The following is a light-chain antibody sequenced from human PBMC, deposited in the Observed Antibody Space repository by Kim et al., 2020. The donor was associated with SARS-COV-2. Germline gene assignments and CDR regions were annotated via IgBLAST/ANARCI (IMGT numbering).Light chain of an antibody. CDR3: SSYTSSSAWV. J-gene: IGLJ3*02. CDR1: GSDVGGSNY. CDR2: DVN. V-gene: IGLV2-14*03. Sequence: GHAIPISRTGSGSDVGGSNYVSWYQQHPGKAPKLMIYDVNKRPSGISNRFSGSKSGNTASLTISGLQAEDEADYYCSSYTSSSAWVFGGGTKLTVL.